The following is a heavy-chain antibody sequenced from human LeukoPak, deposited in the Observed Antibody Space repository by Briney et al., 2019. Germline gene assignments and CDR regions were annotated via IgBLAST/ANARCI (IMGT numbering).Heavy chain of an antibody. J-gene: IGHJ4*02. CDR1: GYTFTSYY. CDR2: INPSGGST. D-gene: IGHD5-18*01. Sequence: ASVKVSCKASGYTFTSYYMHWVRQAPGQGLEWMGIINPSGGSTSYAQKFQGRVTMTRDTSTSTVYMELSSLRSKDTAVYYCARDSGGYSYTIDFDYWGQGTLVTVSS. CDR3: ARDSGGYSYTIDFDY. V-gene: IGHV1-46*01.